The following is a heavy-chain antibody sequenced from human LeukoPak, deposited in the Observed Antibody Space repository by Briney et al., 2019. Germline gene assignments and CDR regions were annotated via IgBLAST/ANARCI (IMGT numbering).Heavy chain of an antibody. V-gene: IGHV3-30-3*01. CDR3: ARDTTIPETRYLDY. CDR1: GFTFSNYG. Sequence: PGGSLRLSCVASGFTFSNYGMHWVRQTPGKGLEWVAVNSHDGSFALHADSVKDQFTISRDNSKNTLYLQMNSLRPEDTAEYFCARDTTIPETRYLDYLGQGTLVTVSS. J-gene: IGHJ4*03. CDR2: NSHDGSFA. D-gene: IGHD1-1*01.